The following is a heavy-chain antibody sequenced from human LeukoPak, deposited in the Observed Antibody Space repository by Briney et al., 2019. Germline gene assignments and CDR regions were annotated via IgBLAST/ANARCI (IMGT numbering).Heavy chain of an antibody. V-gene: IGHV1-2*02. CDR3: ARGGESGWYGSYYYGMDV. D-gene: IGHD6-19*01. Sequence: ASVRVSCKASGYTFTGYYMHWVRQAPGQGLEWMGWINPNSGGTSYAQKFQGRVTMTRDTSISTAYMELSRLRSDDTAVYYCARGGESGWYGSYYYGMDVWGQGTTVTVSS. CDR2: INPNSGGT. CDR1: GYTFTGYY. J-gene: IGHJ6*02.